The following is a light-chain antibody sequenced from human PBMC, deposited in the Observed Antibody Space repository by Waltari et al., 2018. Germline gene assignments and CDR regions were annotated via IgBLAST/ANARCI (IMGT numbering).Light chain of an antibody. V-gene: IGKV1-5*03. CDR1: QSISSW. CDR2: KAS. J-gene: IGKJ1*01. Sequence: DIQMTQSPSTLSASVGDRVTITCRASQSISSWLACDQQKPGKAPKLLIYKASSLESGVPSRFSGSGSGTEFTLTISSLQPDDFATYYCQQYNSYWWTFGQGTKVEIK. CDR3: QQYNSYWWT.